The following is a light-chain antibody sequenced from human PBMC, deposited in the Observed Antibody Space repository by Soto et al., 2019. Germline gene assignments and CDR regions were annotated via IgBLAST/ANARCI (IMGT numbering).Light chain of an antibody. J-gene: IGKJ5*01. V-gene: IGKV1-33*01. CDR2: DAS. CDR3: QQYSHLIT. Sequence: IQMTQSPSSLCASVGDRGTITCQASQDISNYLNWYQQKLGKAPKLLIYDASNLETGVPSRFSGSGSGTDFTFTISSLQPEDIATYYCQQYSHLITFGQGTRLEIK. CDR1: QDISNY.